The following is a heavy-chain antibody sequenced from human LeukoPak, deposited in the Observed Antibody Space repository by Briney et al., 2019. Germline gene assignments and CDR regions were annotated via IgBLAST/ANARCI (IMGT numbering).Heavy chain of an antibody. J-gene: IGHJ6*02. CDR2: ISYDGSNK. Sequence: GGSLRLSCAASGFTFSSCAMSWVRQAPGKGLEWVAVISYDGSNKYYADSVKGRFTISRDNSKNTLYLQINSLRAQDTAVYYCARRHEGYSYGMEVWGQGPTVPVSS. CDR1: GFTFSSCA. V-gene: IGHV3-30*03. CDR3: ARRHEGYSYGMEV.